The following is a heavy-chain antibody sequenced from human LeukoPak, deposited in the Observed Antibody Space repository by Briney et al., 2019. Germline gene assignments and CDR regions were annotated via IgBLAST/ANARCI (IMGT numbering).Heavy chain of an antibody. D-gene: IGHD3-10*01. V-gene: IGHV3-74*01. CDR1: GFTFSNYW. J-gene: IGHJ4*02. CDR2: INSDGINT. Sequence: GGSLRLSCAASGFTFSNYWMHWVRQAPGKGLVWVSRINSDGINTSYADSVKGRFTISRDNAKNTLNLQMNSLRAEDTAVYYCARDDRLYYYGSGSYFLDYWGQGTLVTVSS. CDR3: ARDDRLYYYGSGSYFLDY.